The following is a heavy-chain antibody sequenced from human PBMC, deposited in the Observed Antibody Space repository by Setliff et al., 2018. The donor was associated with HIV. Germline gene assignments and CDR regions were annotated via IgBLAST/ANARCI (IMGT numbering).Heavy chain of an antibody. CDR3: ARRRGQKATGWYYFDF. J-gene: IGHJ4*02. V-gene: IGHV4-39*01. D-gene: IGHD6-19*01. Sequence: SETLSLTCSVSGGPISSSTYFWDWIHQPPGKGLEWIGSIYYSGNTYYNPSLKSRVTISVDTSKRQFSLKLSSVTAGDSALYYCARRRGQKATGWYYFDFWGQGALVTVSS. CDR2: IYYSGNT. CDR1: GGPISSSTYF.